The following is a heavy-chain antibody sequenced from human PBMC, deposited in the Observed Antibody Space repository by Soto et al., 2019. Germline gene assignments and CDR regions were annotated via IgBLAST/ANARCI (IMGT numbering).Heavy chain of an antibody. CDR1: GGYISSYY. Sequence: SETLSLTCTVSGGYISSYYWSWIRQPPGKGLEWIGYIYYSGSTNYNPSLKSRVTISVDTSKNQFSLKLSSVTAADTAVYYCARRYSSSLDVWGQGTTVTVSS. V-gene: IGHV4-59*08. J-gene: IGHJ6*02. CDR2: IYYSGST. D-gene: IGHD6-13*01. CDR3: ARRYSSSLDV.